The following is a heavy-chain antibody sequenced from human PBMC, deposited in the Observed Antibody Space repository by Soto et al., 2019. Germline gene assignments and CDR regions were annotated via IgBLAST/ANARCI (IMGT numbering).Heavy chain of an antibody. CDR3: ARDPLFSSWYWYFDL. D-gene: IGHD6-13*01. V-gene: IGHV1-46*01. J-gene: IGHJ2*01. CDR1: GYTFTSYY. CDR2: INPSGGST. Sequence: ASVKVSCKASGYTFTSYYMHWVRQAPGQGLEWMGIINPSGGSTSYAQKFQGRVTMTRDTSTSTVYMELSSLRSGDTAVYYCARDPLFSSWYWYFDLWGRGTLVTVSS.